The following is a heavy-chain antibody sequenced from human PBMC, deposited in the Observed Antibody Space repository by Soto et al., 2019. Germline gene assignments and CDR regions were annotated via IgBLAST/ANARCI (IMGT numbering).Heavy chain of an antibody. V-gene: IGHV4-34*01. D-gene: IGHD6-13*01. J-gene: IGHJ5*02. CDR1: GGSFSGYY. CDR3: ARGGGHLYSSSWENNWFDP. Sequence: QVQLQQWGAGLLKPSETLSLTCAVYGGSFSGYYWSWIRQPPGKGLEWIGEINHSGSTNYNPSLKSRVTISVDTSKNRFSLKLSSVTAADTAVYYCARGGGHLYSSSWENNWFDPWGQGTLVTVSS. CDR2: INHSGST.